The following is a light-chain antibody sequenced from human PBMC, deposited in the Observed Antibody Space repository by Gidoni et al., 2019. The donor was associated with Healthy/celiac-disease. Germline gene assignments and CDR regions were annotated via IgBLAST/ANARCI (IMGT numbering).Light chain of an antibody. V-gene: IGLV3-19*01. CDR1: SLRSYY. J-gene: IGLJ2*01. Sequence: SSVLTQDPAVSVALGQTVRITCQGDSLRSYYASWYQQKPGQAPVLVIYGKNNRPSGIPDRFSGSSSGNTASLTSTGAQAEDEADYYCNSRDSSGNHVVFGGGTKLTVL. CDR2: GKN. CDR3: NSRDSSGNHVV.